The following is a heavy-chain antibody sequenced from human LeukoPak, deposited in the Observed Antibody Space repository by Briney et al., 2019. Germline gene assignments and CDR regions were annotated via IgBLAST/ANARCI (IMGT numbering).Heavy chain of an antibody. CDR2: ISAYNGNT. V-gene: IGHV1-18*01. Sequence: ASVKVSCKASGYTFTSYGISWVRQAPGQGLEWMGWISAYNGNTNYAQKLQGRVTMTTDTSTSTAYMELRSLRSDDTAVYYCAKSGLHIIAAAGTIDYWGQGTLVTVSS. CDR3: AKSGLHIIAAAGTIDY. D-gene: IGHD6-13*01. CDR1: GYTFTSYG. J-gene: IGHJ4*02.